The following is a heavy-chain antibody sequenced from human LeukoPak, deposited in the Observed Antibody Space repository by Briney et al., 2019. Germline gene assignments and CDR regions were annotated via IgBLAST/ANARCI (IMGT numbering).Heavy chain of an antibody. CDR3: AIFHPATAMAFDL. CDR1: GYTFTGYS. D-gene: IGHD5-18*01. CDR2: INPNTGET. J-gene: IGHJ4*02. Sequence: GASVSVSFTASGYTFTGYSIHWVRQAPGQGLEWMGWINPNTGETNYAQKIQNRVTMTRDTSINTDYMELSSLKSDDTAVYYCAIFHPATAMAFDLWGQGTLVTVSS. V-gene: IGHV1-2*02.